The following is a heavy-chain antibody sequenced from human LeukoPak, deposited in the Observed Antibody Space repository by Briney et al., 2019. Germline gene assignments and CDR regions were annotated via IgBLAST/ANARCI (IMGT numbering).Heavy chain of an antibody. J-gene: IGHJ4*02. CDR3: ARTITSGWGFFDI. V-gene: IGHV3-53*01. CDR2: LYSTGST. Sequence: GGSLRLSCAASGLSVSNNYMSWVRQAPGKGLEWVSILYSTGSTFYADSVGGRFTISSDSSKNTVYLQMNSLRAEDTAVYYCARTITSGWGFFDIWGQGTVVTVSS. CDR1: GLSVSNNY. D-gene: IGHD6-19*01.